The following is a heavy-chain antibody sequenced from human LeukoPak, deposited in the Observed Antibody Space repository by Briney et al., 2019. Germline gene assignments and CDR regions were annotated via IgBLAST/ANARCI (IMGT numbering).Heavy chain of an antibody. CDR2: NTPILGTA. CDR3: ASSMGIAVAGISSNYYFDY. CDR1: VGTFSRYA. V-gene: IGHV1-69*05. D-gene: IGHD6-19*01. J-gene: IGHJ4*02. Sequence: SEKVSCQASVGTFSRYAIRWVRQAPGQGLEWVGGNTPILGTAKDAQKYQGSVTITTDESTSTAYMQLSSMRSEDTAVYYCASSMGIAVAGISSNYYFDYWGQGTLVTVSS.